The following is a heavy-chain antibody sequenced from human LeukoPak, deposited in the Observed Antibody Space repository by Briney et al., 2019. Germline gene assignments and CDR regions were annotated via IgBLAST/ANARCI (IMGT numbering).Heavy chain of an antibody. Sequence: SVKVSCEASGGTFSSYAISWVRQAPGQGLEWMGGIIPIFGTANYAQKFQGRVTITADESTSTAYMELSSLRSEDTAVYYCARTKQHYGSGTPKPFDPWGQGTLVTVSS. D-gene: IGHD3-10*01. CDR1: GGTFSSYA. CDR3: ARTKQHYGSGTPKPFDP. J-gene: IGHJ5*02. CDR2: IIPIFGTA. V-gene: IGHV1-69*13.